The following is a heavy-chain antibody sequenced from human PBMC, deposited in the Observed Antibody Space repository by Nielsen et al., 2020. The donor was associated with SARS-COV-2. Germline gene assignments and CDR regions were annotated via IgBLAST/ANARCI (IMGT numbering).Heavy chain of an antibody. CDR1: GCSISSGGYY. V-gene: IGHV4-31*03. D-gene: IGHD5-12*01. CDR3: ARESSGYDHYNYGMDV. Sequence: TLSLTCTVSGCSISSGGYYWSWIRHHPGKGLEWIGYIYFSGRTCYNPSPKSRVTISVDTSKNQFSLSLRSVTAADTAVYYCARESSGYDHYNYGMDVWGQGTTVTVSS. J-gene: IGHJ6*02. CDR2: IYFSGRT.